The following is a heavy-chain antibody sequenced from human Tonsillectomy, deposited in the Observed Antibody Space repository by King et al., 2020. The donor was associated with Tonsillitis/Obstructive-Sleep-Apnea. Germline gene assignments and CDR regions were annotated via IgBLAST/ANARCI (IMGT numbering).Heavy chain of an antibody. CDR3: ARDGGVEMATIENYFDY. CDR2: ISYDGSDE. Sequence: VQLVESGGGVVQPGRSLRLSCAASGFTFSSYAMHWVRQAPGKGLEWVAVISYDGSDEYYADPVKGRFTISRDNSKNTVYLQMNSLRAEDTAVYYCARDGGVEMATIENYFDYWGQGTLVTVSS. V-gene: IGHV3-30*04. CDR1: GFTFSSYA. J-gene: IGHJ4*02. D-gene: IGHD5-24*01.